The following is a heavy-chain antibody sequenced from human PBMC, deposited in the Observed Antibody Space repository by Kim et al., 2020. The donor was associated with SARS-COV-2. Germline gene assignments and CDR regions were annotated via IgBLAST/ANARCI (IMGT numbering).Heavy chain of an antibody. D-gene: IGHD3-10*01. J-gene: IGHJ4*02. CDR2: IYYSGST. Sequence: SETLSLTCTVSGGSISSSSYYWGWIRQPPGKGLEWIGSIYYSGSTYYNPSLKSRVTISVDTSKNQFSLKLSSVTAADTAVYYCARETLLHYYGSGSLDYWGQGTLVTVSS. CDR1: GGSISSSSYY. V-gene: IGHV4-39*07. CDR3: ARETLLHYYGSGSLDY.